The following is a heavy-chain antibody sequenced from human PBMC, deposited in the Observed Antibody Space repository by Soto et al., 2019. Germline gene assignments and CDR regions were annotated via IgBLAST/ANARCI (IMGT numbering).Heavy chain of an antibody. Sequence: GGSLRLSCVGTGLNFDDFAMHWVRQAPGKGLEWVSGITWNSRVLAYADSVKGRFTISRDNARNSLYLQMDSLRDEDTALYYCAKDSVVATIRIYDYWGQGTLVTVSS. J-gene: IGHJ4*02. CDR3: AKDSVVATIRIYDY. CDR2: ITWNSRVL. V-gene: IGHV3-9*01. D-gene: IGHD5-12*01. CDR1: GLNFDDFA.